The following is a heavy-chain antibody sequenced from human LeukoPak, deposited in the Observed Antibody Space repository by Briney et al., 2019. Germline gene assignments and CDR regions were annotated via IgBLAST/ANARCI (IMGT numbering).Heavy chain of an antibody. CDR1: GGSFSGYY. V-gene: IGHV4-34*01. Sequence: ASETLSLTCAVYGGSFSGYYWGWIRQPPGKGLEWIGEINHSGSTNYNPSLKSRVTISVDTSKNQFSLKLSSVTAADTAVYYCARTVTGGLNCSSTSCRMGDAFDIWGQGTMVTVSS. CDR2: INHSGST. D-gene: IGHD2-2*01. J-gene: IGHJ3*02. CDR3: ARTVTGGLNCSSTSCRMGDAFDI.